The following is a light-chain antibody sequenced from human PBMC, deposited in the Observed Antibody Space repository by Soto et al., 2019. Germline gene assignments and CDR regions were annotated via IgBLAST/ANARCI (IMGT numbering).Light chain of an antibody. CDR3: HQYNQWPRT. V-gene: IGKV3-15*01. J-gene: IGKJ1*01. Sequence: EVVLTQSPATLSLSLGEVATLSCRASQSVDRDLAWYRQKPGQPPSLLIHGASTRATGVPARFSGSGSETEFALVITSRQSEEFAVYFCHQYNQWPRTFGQGTKVDIK. CDR1: QSVDRD. CDR2: GAS.